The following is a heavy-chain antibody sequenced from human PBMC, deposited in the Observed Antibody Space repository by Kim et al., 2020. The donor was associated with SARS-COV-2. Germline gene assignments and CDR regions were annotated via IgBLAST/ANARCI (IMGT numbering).Heavy chain of an antibody. Sequence: ETLSLTCAVYGGSFSGYYWSWIRQPPGKGLEWTGEINHSGSTNYNPSLKSRVTISVDTSKNQFSLKLSSVTAADTAVYYCARDTAAAGTDYWGQGTLVTVSS. CDR1: GGSFSGYY. V-gene: IGHV4-34*01. D-gene: IGHD6-13*01. CDR2: INHSGST. CDR3: ARDTAAAGTDY. J-gene: IGHJ4*02.